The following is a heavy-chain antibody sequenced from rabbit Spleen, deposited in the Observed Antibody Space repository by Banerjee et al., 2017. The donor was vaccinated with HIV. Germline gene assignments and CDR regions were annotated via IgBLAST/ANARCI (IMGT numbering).Heavy chain of an antibody. CDR2: INVATGKP. Sequence: QEQLVESGGGLVQPEGSLTLTCTASGVSFSSNVYMCWVRQAPGKGLEWIACINVATGKPVYATWAKGRFTISRTSSTTVTLRMTSLTAADTATYFCARDLVAVIGWNFYLWGPGTLVTVS. CDR3: ARDLVAVIGWNFYL. CDR1: GVSFSSNVY. D-gene: IGHD1-1*01. V-gene: IGHV1S45*01. J-gene: IGHJ4*01.